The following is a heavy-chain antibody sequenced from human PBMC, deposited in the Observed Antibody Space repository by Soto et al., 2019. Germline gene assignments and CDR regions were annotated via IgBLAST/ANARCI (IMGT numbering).Heavy chain of an antibody. D-gene: IGHD6-6*01. J-gene: IGHJ4*02. CDR3: ATRSIAARPFDY. Sequence: ASVKVSCKASGGTFSSYAISWVRQAPGQGLEWMGGIIPIFGTANYAQKFQGRVTITADESTSTAYMELSSVTAADTAVYYCATRSIAARPFDYWGQGTLVTVSS. CDR2: IIPIFGTA. CDR1: GGTFSSYA. V-gene: IGHV1-69*13.